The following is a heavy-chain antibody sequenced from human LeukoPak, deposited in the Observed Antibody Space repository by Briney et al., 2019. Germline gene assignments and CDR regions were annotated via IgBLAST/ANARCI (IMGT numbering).Heavy chain of an antibody. CDR2: ISYDGSNK. Sequence: PGGSLRLSCAASGFTFSSYSMNWVRQAPGKGLEWVAVISYDGSNKYYADSVKGRFTISRDNSKNTLYLQMNSLRAEDTAVYYCARSHYCSGGSCYPGWFDPWGQGTLVTVSS. J-gene: IGHJ5*02. CDR1: GFTFSSYS. V-gene: IGHV3-30-3*01. D-gene: IGHD2-15*01. CDR3: ARSHYCSGGSCYPGWFDP.